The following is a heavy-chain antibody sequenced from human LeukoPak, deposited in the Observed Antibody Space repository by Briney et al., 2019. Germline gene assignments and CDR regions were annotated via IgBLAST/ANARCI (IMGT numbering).Heavy chain of an antibody. CDR1: GVSISSHC. V-gene: IGHV4-59*11. J-gene: IGHJ3*02. D-gene: IGHD3-22*01. CDR3: ARAPSSAYYADDAFDI. Sequence: SETLSLTCTVSGVSISSHCRSWIRQPPGKGLEWVGYIYYSGSNNYNPSLQSRVTISVDTSKTQFSLNLSSVTAADTAVYYCARAPSSAYYADDAFDIWGQGTMVTVSS. CDR2: IYYSGSN.